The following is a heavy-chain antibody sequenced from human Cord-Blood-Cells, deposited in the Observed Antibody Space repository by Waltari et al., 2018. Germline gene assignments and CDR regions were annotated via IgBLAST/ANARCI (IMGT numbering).Heavy chain of an antibody. D-gene: IGHD3-3*01. CDR3: ARQGYDFWSGYYYNWFDP. CDR2: IHPGDSDT. CDR1: GYSFTRYW. Sequence: EVQLVQSGAEVKKPGESLKISCKGSGYSFTRYWIGWVRHLPGKVLEWMGIIHPGDSDTRYSPAFQGQVTISADKSISTAYLQWSSLKASDTAMYYCARQGYDFWSGYYYNWFDPWGQGTLVTVSS. V-gene: IGHV5-51*01. J-gene: IGHJ5*02.